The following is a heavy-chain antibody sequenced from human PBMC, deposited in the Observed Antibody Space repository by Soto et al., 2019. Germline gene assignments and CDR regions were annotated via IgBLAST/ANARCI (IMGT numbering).Heavy chain of an antibody. V-gene: IGHV1-2*04. CDR3: AXEXYPPAGMDV. CDR2: INPNSGGT. J-gene: IGHJ6*04. CDR1: GYTFTGYY. Sequence: XVSCKASGYTFTGYYMHWVRQAPGQGVEWMGWINPNSGGTNYAQKFQGWVTMTRDTSISTAYMELSRLRSEDTAVYYCAXEXYPPAGMDVSGXGTTVTVSS.